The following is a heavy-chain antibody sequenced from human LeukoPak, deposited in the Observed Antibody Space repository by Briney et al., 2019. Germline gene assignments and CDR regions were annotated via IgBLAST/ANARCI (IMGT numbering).Heavy chain of an antibody. CDR1: GFTFYTYA. Sequence: GGSLRLSCAASGFTFYTYAMSWVRQAPGKGLEGVSGIGSSGGSTYYSASVKGRFTIARDNSKNTLYLQMNSLRAEDTAVYYCAKDLRNIYEGNFDYWGQGTLVTVSS. D-gene: IGHD2/OR15-2a*01. CDR2: IGSSGGST. V-gene: IGHV3-23*01. CDR3: AKDLRNIYEGNFDY. J-gene: IGHJ4*02.